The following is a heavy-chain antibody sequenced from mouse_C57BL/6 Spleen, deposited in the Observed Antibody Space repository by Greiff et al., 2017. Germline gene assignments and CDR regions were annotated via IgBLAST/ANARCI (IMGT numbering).Heavy chain of an antibody. J-gene: IGHJ2*01. D-gene: IGHD1-1*01. CDR2: INPNNGGT. Sequence: EVQLQQSGPELVKPGASVKISCKASGYTFTDYYMNWVKQSHGKSLEWIGDINPNNGGTSYNQKFKGKATLTVDKSSSTAYMELRSLTSEDSAVYYCARFKIGYYGSSHFDYWGQGTTLTVSS. V-gene: IGHV1-26*01. CDR3: ARFKIGYYGSSHFDY. CDR1: GYTFTDYY.